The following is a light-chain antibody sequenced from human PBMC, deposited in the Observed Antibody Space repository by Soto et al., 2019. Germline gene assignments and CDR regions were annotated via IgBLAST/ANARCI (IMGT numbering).Light chain of an antibody. Sequence: QSALTQPPSASGSPGQSVAISCTGTSSDVGGYNSVSWYQHHPGKAHKLMIYEVNKRPSGVPDRFSGSKSANTASLTVSGLQAEDEADYDCSSYAASDNDDCGTGTKVTVL. CDR2: EVN. V-gene: IGLV2-8*01. J-gene: IGLJ1*01. CDR3: SSYAASDNDD. CDR1: SSDVGGYNS.